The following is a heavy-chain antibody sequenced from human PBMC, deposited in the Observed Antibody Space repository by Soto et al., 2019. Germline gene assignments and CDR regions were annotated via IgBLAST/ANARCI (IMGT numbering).Heavy chain of an antibody. D-gene: IGHD2-21*02. CDR3: ARYIVVVTATYAFDL. V-gene: IGHV3-30-3*01. J-gene: IGHJ3*01. CDR2: ISKDGSNK. Sequence: PGGSLRLSCAASGFTFSSYAMHWVRQAPGKGLEWVAVISKDGSNKYYADSVKGRFTISRDNSKNTLYLQMNSLRAEDTAVYYCARYIVVVTATYAFDLWGQGTVVTVSS. CDR1: GFTFSSYA.